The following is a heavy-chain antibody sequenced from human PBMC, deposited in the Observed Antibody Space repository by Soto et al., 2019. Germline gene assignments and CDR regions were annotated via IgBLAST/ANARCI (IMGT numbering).Heavy chain of an antibody. CDR3: ATDKGYYYGSGGGSDYGMDV. CDR2: ISWNSGSI. V-gene: IGHV3-9*01. J-gene: IGHJ6*02. Sequence: EVQLVESGGGLVQPGRSLRLSCAASGFTFDDYAMHWVRQAPGKGLEWVSGISWNSGSIGYADSVKGRFTISRDNAKNSLYLQMNSLRAEETAWYYCATDKGYYYGSGGGSDYGMDVWGQGTTVTVSS. CDR1: GFTFDDYA. D-gene: IGHD3-10*01.